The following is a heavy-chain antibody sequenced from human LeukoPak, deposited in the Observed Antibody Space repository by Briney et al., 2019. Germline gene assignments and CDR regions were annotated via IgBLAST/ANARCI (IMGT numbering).Heavy chain of an antibody. Sequence: GGSLRLSCAASGFTFSSYAMHWVRQAPGKGLEWVAVISYDGSNKYYADSVKGRFTISRDNSKNTLYLQMNSLRAEDTAVYYCAREIRVDTAMVADAFDIWGQGTMVTVSS. J-gene: IGHJ3*02. D-gene: IGHD5-18*01. CDR2: ISYDGSNK. V-gene: IGHV3-30*04. CDR3: AREIRVDTAMVADAFDI. CDR1: GFTFSSYA.